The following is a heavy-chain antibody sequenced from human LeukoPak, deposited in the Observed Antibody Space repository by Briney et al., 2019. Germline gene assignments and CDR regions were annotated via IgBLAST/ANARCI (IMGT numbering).Heavy chain of an antibody. CDR3: ATGAGCDY. CDR2: IKQDGSER. Sequence: GGSLRLSCAASGFTFSSYWMTWVRQAPGKELEWVANIKQDGSERNYVDSVKGRFTISRDNAKNSLYLQMNTLRDEDTAVYYCATGAGCDYWGQGTLVTVSS. CDR1: GFTFSSYW. J-gene: IGHJ4*02. V-gene: IGHV3-7*03. D-gene: IGHD6-19*01.